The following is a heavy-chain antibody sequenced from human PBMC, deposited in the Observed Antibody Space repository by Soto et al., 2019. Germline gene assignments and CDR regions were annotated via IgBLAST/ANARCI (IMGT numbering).Heavy chain of an antibody. Sequence: ASVKVSCKASGYTFTSYGISWLRQAPGQGLEWMGWISAYNGNTNYAQKLQGRVTMTTDTSTSTAYMELRSLRSDDTAVYYCAREEGSSWKNVYYFDYWGQGTLVTVSS. D-gene: IGHD6-13*01. J-gene: IGHJ4*02. V-gene: IGHV1-18*01. CDR2: ISAYNGNT. CDR1: GYTFTSYG. CDR3: AREEGSSWKNVYYFDY.